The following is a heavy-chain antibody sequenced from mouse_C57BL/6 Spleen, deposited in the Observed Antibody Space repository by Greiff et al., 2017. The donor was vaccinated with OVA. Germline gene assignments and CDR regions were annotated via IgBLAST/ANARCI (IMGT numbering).Heavy chain of an antibody. J-gene: IGHJ4*01. CDR2: ISSGSSTI. D-gene: IGHD3-2*02. CDR3: ARPSAQASYYAMDY. CDR1: GFTFSDYG. Sequence: EVKLVESGGGLVKPGGSLKLSCAASGFTFSDYGMHWVRQAPEKGLEWVAYISSGSSTIYYADTVKGRFTISRDNAKNTLFLQMTSLRSEDTAMYYCARPSAQASYYAMDYWGQGTSVTVSS. V-gene: IGHV5-17*01.